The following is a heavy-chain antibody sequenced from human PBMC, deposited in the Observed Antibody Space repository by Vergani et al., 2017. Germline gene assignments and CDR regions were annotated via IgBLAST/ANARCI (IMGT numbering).Heavy chain of an antibody. CDR3: ARGSIAAGYSGPDS. D-gene: IGHD6-13*01. CDR2: ILGSWTA. Sequence: QVQLQESGPGLVQPSQTLSLTCTVSGASMSSVGYYWTWIRQSAGKRLEWIGDILGSWTANYNPSFQGRVSMSVATSQNQFSLTLRSVNATDTAVYFCARGSIAAGYSGPDSWGQGTWVTVSS. V-gene: IGHV4-61*02. J-gene: IGHJ4*02. CDR1: GASMSSVGYY.